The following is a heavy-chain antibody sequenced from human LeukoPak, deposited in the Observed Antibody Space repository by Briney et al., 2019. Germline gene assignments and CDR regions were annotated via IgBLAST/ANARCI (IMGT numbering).Heavy chain of an antibody. CDR2: INSDGSST. J-gene: IGHJ6*02. CDR3: AREHYDFWSGFYYYYYGMDV. Sequence: GGSLRLSCAASGFTFSSYWMHWVRQAPGKGLVWVTRINSDGSSTSYADSVKGRFTISRDNAKNTLYLQMNSLRAEDTAVYYCAREHYDFWSGFYYYYYGMDVWGQGTTVTVSS. D-gene: IGHD3-3*01. V-gene: IGHV3-74*01. CDR1: GFTFSSYW.